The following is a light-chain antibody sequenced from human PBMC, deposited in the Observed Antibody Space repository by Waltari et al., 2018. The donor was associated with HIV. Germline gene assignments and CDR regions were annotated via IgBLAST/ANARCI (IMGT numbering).Light chain of an antibody. CDR2: AVS. CDR3: LTYVSDSGTWK. J-gene: IGLJ3*02. Sequence: QSPLPQPASVSGNPGQSVTITYPGTTLDVGNCNLVSWYQQPPGTAPKLLISAVSKRPSGVSSRFSGSKSGYWASLTISGLLTEDESYYYCLTYVSDSGTWKFGGGTYLTV. CDR1: TLDVGNCNL. V-gene: IGLV2-23*02.